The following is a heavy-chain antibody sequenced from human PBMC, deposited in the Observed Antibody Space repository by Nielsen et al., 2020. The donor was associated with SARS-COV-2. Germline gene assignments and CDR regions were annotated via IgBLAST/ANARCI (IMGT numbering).Heavy chain of an antibody. CDR1: GFPFSTYG. D-gene: IGHD2-15*01. CDR3: AKDWTAIVVVPSGGVDY. Sequence: GESLQISCAASGFPFSTYGMHWVRQAPGKGLAWAAAISYDGSNKYYVDSVKGRFTISRDNSKNTLYLQMSSLREEDTAVYYCAKDWTAIVVVPSGGVDYWGQGTLVTVSS. V-gene: IGHV3-30*18. CDR2: ISYDGSNK. J-gene: IGHJ4*02.